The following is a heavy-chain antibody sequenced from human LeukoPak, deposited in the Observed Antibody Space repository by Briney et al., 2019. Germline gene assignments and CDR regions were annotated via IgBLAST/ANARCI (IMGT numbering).Heavy chain of an antibody. J-gene: IGHJ4*02. CDR1: GGTFSSYT. CDR2: IIPILGIA. D-gene: IGHD1-14*01. V-gene: IGHV1-69*02. CDR3: ASSRSSDRTVNFDY. Sequence: SVKVSCKASGGTFSSYTISWVRQAPGQGLEWMGRIIPILGIANYAQKFQGRVTITADKSTSTAYMELSSLRSEDTAVYYCASSRSSDRTVNFDYWGQGTLVTVSS.